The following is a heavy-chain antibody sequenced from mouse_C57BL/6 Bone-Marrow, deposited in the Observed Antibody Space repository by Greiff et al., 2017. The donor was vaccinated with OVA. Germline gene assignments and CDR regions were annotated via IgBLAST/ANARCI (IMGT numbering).Heavy chain of an antibody. V-gene: IGHV5-2*01. J-gene: IGHJ4*01. CDR1: EYEFPSHD. Sequence: DVKLVESGGGLVQPGESLKLSCESNEYEFPSHDMSWVRKTPEKRLELVAAINSDGGSTYYPDTMERRFIISRDNTKKTLYLQMSSLRSEDTALYYCARLYGKGYAMDYWGQGTSVTVSS. D-gene: IGHD2-1*01. CDR3: ARLYGKGYAMDY. CDR2: INSDGGST.